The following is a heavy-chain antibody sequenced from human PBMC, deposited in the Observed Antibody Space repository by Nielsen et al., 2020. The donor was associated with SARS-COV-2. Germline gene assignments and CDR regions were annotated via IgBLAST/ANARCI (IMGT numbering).Heavy chain of an antibody. V-gene: IGHV3-30*04. J-gene: IGHJ4*02. CDR1: GFTFSSFA. Sequence: GGSLRLSCAASGFTFSSFAMHWVRQAPGKGLEWMAVISYDGSNKYYADSVKGRFTISRDISKNTLYLQMNTLRAEDTAVFYCARGLRYSYGHDYFDYWGQGTLVTVSS. D-gene: IGHD5-18*01. CDR2: ISYDGSNK. CDR3: ARGLRYSYGHDYFDY.